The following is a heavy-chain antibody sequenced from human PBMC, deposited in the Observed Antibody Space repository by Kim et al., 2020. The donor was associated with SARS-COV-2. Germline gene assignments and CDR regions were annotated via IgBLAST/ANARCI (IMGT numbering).Heavy chain of an antibody. CDR3: TRWVGWFGELLPYYFDY. D-gene: IGHD3-10*01. J-gene: IGHJ4*02. V-gene: IGHV3-49*03. Sequence: GGSLRLSCTASGFTFGDYAMSWFRQAPGKGLEWVGFIRSKAYGGTTEYAASVKGRFTISRDDSKSIAYLQMNSLKTEDTAVYYCTRWVGWFGELLPYYFDYWGQGTLVTVSS. CDR2: IRSKAYGGTT. CDR1: GFTFGDYA.